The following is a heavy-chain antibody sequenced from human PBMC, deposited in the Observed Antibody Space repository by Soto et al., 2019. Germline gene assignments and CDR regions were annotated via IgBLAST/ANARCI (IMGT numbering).Heavy chain of an antibody. D-gene: IGHD1-26*01. CDR1: GYTFTRSG. J-gene: IGHJ5*02. CDR3: ARDPVGGNWFDP. Sequence: ASVKVSCKASGYTFTRSGISWVRQAPGQGPEWMGWISSYNGDTNYAQTFQGRVTMTTDTSTSTAYMELRSLRSDDTAVYYCARDPVGGNWFDPWGQGTLVTVSS. V-gene: IGHV1-18*01. CDR2: ISSYNGDT.